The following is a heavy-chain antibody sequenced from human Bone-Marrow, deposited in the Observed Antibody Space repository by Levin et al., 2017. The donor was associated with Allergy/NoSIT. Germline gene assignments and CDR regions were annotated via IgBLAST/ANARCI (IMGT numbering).Heavy chain of an antibody. D-gene: IGHD2-15*01. V-gene: IGHV5-51*01. CDR1: GYNFATSW. J-gene: IGHJ6*02. CDR3: ARRCSGGSCYSGNSYGMDV. CDR2: IYPGDSDT. Sequence: KLGESLKISCKGSGYNFATSWIGWVRQMPGKGLEWMGVIYPGDSDTRYSPSFQDQVTISADKSINTAYLQWSSLKASDTAMYYCARRCSGGSCYSGNSYGMDVWGQGTTVIVSS.